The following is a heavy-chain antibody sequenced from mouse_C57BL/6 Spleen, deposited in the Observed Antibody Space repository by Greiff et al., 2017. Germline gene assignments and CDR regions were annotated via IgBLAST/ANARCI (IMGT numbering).Heavy chain of an antibody. CDR2: IYPGSGST. V-gene: IGHV1-55*01. CDR3: ARSSFITTVVATGYFDY. CDR1: GYTFTSYW. D-gene: IGHD1-1*01. J-gene: IGHJ2*01. Sequence: VQLQQPGAELVKPGASVKMSCKASGYTFTSYWITWVKQRPGQGLEWIGDIYPGSGSTNYNEKFKSKATLTVDTSSSTAYMQLSSLTSEDSAFYYCARSSFITTVVATGYFDYWGQGTTLTVSS.